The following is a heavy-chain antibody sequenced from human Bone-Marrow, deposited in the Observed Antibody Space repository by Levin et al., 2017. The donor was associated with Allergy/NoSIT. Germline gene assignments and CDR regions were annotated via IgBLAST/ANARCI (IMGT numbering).Heavy chain of an antibody. D-gene: IGHD4-17*01. J-gene: IGHJ4*02. CDR2: ITNSGNTI. CDR1: GTTFSDYD. V-gene: IGHV3-11*01. CDR3: ARVMTTVTIIDY. Sequence: GGSLRLSCAASGTTFSDYDMSWIRQAPGKGLEWVSFITNSGNTIYNADSVKGRITISRDNAKNSLYLQMNSLRAEDTAVYYCARVMTTVTIIDYWGQGTLVTVSS.